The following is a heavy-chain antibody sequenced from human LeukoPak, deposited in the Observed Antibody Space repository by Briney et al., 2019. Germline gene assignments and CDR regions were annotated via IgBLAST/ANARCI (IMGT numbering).Heavy chain of an antibody. V-gene: IGHV3-53*01. CDR2: IYSGGTT. CDR3: ARGPVTRFEI. CDR1: GFTFRSYG. J-gene: IGHJ3*02. D-gene: IGHD4-17*01. Sequence: GGSLRLSCAASGFTFRSYGMHWVRQAPGKGLEWVSVIYSGGTTYYADSVKGRFTISRDNSNNTLYLQMNSLRAEDTAVYYCARGPVTRFEIWGQGTMVTVSS.